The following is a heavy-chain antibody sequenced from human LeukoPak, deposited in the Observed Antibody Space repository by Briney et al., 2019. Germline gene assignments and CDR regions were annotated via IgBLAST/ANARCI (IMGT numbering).Heavy chain of an antibody. CDR2: IYYSGST. J-gene: IGHJ3*02. CDR3: ARDSSGYDSRKRAFDI. D-gene: IGHD3-22*01. V-gene: IGHV4-59*01. Sequence: SETLSLTCTVSGGSISSYYWSWIRQPPGKGLEWIGYIYYSGSTNYNPSLKSRVTISVDTSKNQFSLKLSSVTAADTAVYYCARDSSGYDSRKRAFDIRGQGTMVTVSS. CDR1: GGSISSYY.